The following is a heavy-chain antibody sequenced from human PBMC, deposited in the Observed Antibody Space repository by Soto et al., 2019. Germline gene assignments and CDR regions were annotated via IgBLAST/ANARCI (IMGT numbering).Heavy chain of an antibody. Sequence: GASVNVSCKASGYTFTSYAMPWVRPAPGQRLEWMGWINAGNGNTKYSQKFQGRVTITRDTSASTAYMELSSLRSEDTAVYYCARAISPSYYVPRFPFDYWGQGSLVTVSS. D-gene: IGHD1-26*01. V-gene: IGHV1-3*01. J-gene: IGHJ4*02. CDR1: GYTFTSYA. CDR3: ARAISPSYYVPRFPFDY. CDR2: INAGNGNT.